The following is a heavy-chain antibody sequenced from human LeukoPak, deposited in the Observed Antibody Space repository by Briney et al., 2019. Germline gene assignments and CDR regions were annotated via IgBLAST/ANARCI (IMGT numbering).Heavy chain of an antibody. V-gene: IGHV1-46*01. CDR3: ATERGPMVRGEPMAY. CDR2: INPSGGST. Sequence: ASVKVSCKASGYTFTSYYMHWVRQAPGQGLEWMGIINPSGGSTSYAQKFQGRVTMTRDTSTSTVYMELCSLRSEDTAVYYCATERGPMVRGEPMAYWGQGTLVTVSS. D-gene: IGHD3-10*01. J-gene: IGHJ4*02. CDR1: GYTFTSYY.